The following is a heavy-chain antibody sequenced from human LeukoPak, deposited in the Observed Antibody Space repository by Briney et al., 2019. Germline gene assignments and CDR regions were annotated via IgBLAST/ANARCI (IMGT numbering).Heavy chain of an antibody. D-gene: IGHD1-26*01. CDR1: GGSISSYY. CDR2: IYYSGST. V-gene: IGHV4-59*12. Sequence: SETLSLTCTVSGGSISSYYWSWIRQPPGKGLEWIGYIYYSGSTNYNPSLKSRVTISVDASKNQFSLKLSSVTAADTAVYYCASRVVGATPRGDYWGQGTLVTVSS. J-gene: IGHJ4*02. CDR3: ASRVVGATPRGDY.